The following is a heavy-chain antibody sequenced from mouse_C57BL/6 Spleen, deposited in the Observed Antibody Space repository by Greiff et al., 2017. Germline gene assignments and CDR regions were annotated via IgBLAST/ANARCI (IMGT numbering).Heavy chain of an antibody. Sequence: VQLQQSGPELVKPGDSVKISCKASGYSFTGYFMNWVMQSHGKSLEWIGRINPYNGDTFSNQKFKGKATLTVDKSSSTAHMELRSLTSEYSAVYYCARYRLNYFDYWGQGTTLTVSS. D-gene: IGHD2-14*01. CDR3: ARYRLNYFDY. J-gene: IGHJ2*01. V-gene: IGHV1-20*01. CDR1: GYSFTGYF. CDR2: INPYNGDT.